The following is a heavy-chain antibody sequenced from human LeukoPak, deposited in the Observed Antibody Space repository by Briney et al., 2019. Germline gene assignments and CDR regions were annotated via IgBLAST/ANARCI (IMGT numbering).Heavy chain of an antibody. V-gene: IGHV1-69*05. D-gene: IGHD4-11*01. J-gene: IGHJ6*03. CDR3: ASVTVTTWAPDGHMDV. CDR1: GGTFSNYA. Sequence: GSSVKVSCKAPGGTFSNYAISWVRQAPGQGLEWMGRIIPMFGTTNYAQNFQGRVTITTDESTSTAYMEVSSLRTEDTAVYYCASVTVTTWAPDGHMDVWGKGTTVTVSS. CDR2: IIPMFGTT.